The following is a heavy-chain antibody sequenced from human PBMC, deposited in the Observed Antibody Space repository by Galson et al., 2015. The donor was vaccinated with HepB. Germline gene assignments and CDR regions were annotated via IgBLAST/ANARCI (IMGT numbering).Heavy chain of an antibody. CDR3: VRGGEWWLRHSGVTFDY. D-gene: IGHD5-12*01. CDR1: GYTFSIYD. J-gene: IGHJ4*01. Sequence: SVKVSCKASGYTFSIYDINWVRQATGQGLEWMGCMNPNSGMTGFAQKFQGRVTMTRNTSISTAYMELSSLRFEDTAVYFCVRGGEWWLRHSGVTFDYWGQGTMVTVSS. V-gene: IGHV1-8*01. CDR2: MNPNSGMT.